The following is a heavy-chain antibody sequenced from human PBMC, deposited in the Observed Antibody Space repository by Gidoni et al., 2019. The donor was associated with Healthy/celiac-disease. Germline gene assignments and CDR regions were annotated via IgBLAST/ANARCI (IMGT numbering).Heavy chain of an antibody. CDR3: AREVRGDGYNSSLGPYANWFDP. D-gene: IGHD3-10*01. CDR2: IIPIFGTA. V-gene: IGHV1-69*01. Sequence: QVQLVQSGAEVKKPGSSVKVSCKASGGTFSSYAISWVRQAPGQGLEWMGGIIPIFGTANYAQKFQGRVTITADESTSTAYMELSSLRSEDTAVYYCAREVRGDGYNSSLGPYANWFDPWGQGTLVTVSS. J-gene: IGHJ5*02. CDR1: GGTFSSYA.